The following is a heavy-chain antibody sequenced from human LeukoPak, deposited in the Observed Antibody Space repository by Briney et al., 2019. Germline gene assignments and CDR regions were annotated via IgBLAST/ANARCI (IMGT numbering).Heavy chain of an antibody. Sequence: GGSLRLSCVASXFQXXXXXXXWVRQAXGXXXXXXXXXXXXXXSTYYADSVKGRFTISRDNSKNTLYLQMNSLRAEDTAVYYCAKVRLYCSGGSSCYYHPFDYWGQGTLVTVSS. CDR3: AKVRLYCSGGSSCYYHPFDY. CDR2: XXXXXXST. J-gene: IGHJ4*02. CDR1: XFQXXXXX. D-gene: IGHD2-15*01. V-gene: IGHV3-23*01.